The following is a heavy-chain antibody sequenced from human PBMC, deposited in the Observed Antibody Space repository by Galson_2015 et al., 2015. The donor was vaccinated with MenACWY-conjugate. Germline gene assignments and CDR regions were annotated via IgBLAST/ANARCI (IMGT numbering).Heavy chain of an antibody. J-gene: IGHJ4*02. CDR3: ARSPGGYSSGGQIDS. CDR2: IFYSGST. Sequence: SLTCSVSGGSLTAYYWAWIRQPPGKGLEWIGCIFYSGSTKYGPSLNSRVTISVDTSNNQFSLKLSSVTAADTAVYYCARSPGGYSSGGQIDSWGQGSLVTVSS. V-gene: IGHV4-59*01. CDR1: GGSLTAYY. D-gene: IGHD5-18*01.